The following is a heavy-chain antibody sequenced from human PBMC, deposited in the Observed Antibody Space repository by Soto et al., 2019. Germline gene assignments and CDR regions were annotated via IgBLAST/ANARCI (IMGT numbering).Heavy chain of an antibody. D-gene: IGHD3-22*01. CDR3: ALFVPLYDRTSPLDY. Sequence: ASVKVSCKASGYTFSTYGIHWVRQAPGQRLEWMGWFNTGNGDTKYSQKFQGRVTLTGDTSASTASMELSGLRSADTAVYYCALFVPLYDRTSPLDYWGQGTLVTGSS. J-gene: IGHJ4*02. CDR1: GYTFSTYG. CDR2: FNTGNGDT. V-gene: IGHV1-3*04.